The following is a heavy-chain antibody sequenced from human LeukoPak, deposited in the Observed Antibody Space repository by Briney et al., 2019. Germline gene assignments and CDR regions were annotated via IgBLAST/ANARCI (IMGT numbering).Heavy chain of an antibody. CDR1: GFIFSSYA. J-gene: IGHJ6*02. D-gene: IGHD3-9*01. CDR2: ISYDGNYK. CDR3: ARGEYDLLTGVYDTYGIDV. V-gene: IGHV3-30-3*01. Sequence: GGSLRLSCVASGFIFSSYALHWVRQAPGKGLEWVAVISYDGNYKYYADPVKGRFTISRDNSKNTLFLQMNSLRPEDTAVYYCARGEYDLLTGVYDTYGIDVWGQGTTVTVSS.